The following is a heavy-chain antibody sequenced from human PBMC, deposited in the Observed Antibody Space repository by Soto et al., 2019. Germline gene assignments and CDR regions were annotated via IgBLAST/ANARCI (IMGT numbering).Heavy chain of an antibody. D-gene: IGHD6-6*01. J-gene: IGHJ4*02. V-gene: IGHV4-31*03. CDR2: IYYSGST. Sequence: KPSETLSLTCTVSGSSISSGGYYWSWIRQHPGKGLEWIGYIYYSGSTYYNPSLKSRVTISVDTSKNQFSLKLSSVTAADTAVYYCARMYSSSRAHDYWGQGTLVTVSS. CDR1: GSSISSGGYY. CDR3: ARMYSSSRAHDY.